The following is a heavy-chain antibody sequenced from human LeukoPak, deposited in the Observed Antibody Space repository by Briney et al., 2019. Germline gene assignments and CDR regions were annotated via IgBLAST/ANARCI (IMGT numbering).Heavy chain of an antibody. CDR2: ISAYNGNT. CDR1: GYTFTSYG. Sequence: ASVKVSCKASGYTFTSYGISWVRQAPGQGLEWMGWISAYNGNTNYAQKLQGRVTMTTDTSTSTAYMELRSLRSDDTAVYYCARHRSLELLWFGEASDYWGQGTLVTVSS. J-gene: IGHJ4*02. CDR3: ARHRSLELLWFGEASDY. V-gene: IGHV1-18*01. D-gene: IGHD3-10*01.